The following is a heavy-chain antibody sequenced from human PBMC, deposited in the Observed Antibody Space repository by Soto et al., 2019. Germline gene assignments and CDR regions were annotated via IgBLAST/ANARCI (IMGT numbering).Heavy chain of an antibody. J-gene: IGHJ6*02. CDR3: ARFYYDSSGYLPSPYYYYYGMDV. CDR2: ISGSGGST. Sequence: GGSLRLSCAASGFTFSSYAMSWVRQAPGKGLEWVSAISGSGGSTYYADSVKGRFTISRDNAKNSLYLQMNSLRAEDTAVHYCARFYYDSSGYLPSPYYYYYGMDVWGQGTTVTVS. CDR1: GFTFSSYA. V-gene: IGHV3-23*01. D-gene: IGHD3-22*01.